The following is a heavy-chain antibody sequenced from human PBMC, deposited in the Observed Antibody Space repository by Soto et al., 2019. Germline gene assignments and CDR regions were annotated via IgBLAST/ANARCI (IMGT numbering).Heavy chain of an antibody. J-gene: IGHJ4*02. CDR2: ISSSSSYI. V-gene: IGHV3-21*01. CDR1: GFTFISYS. D-gene: IGHD2-8*01. Sequence: XESLLLSFADSGFTFISYSMNWVRQAPGKGLEWVSSISSSSSYIYYADSVKGRFTISRDNAKNSLYLQMNSLRAEDTAVYYCARYCTNGVCYSLGGFDYWGQGTLVNVSS. CDR3: ARYCTNGVCYSLGGFDY.